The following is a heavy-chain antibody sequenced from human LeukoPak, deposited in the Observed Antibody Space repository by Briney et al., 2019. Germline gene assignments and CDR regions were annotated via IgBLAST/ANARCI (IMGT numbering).Heavy chain of an antibody. D-gene: IGHD3-10*01. J-gene: IGHJ4*02. CDR1: GFTFSSYG. CDR3: ARIDADGSGCYFDYFDY. Sequence: GRSLRLSCAASGFTFSSYGMHWVRQAPGKGLEWVSVIYSGGSTYYADSVKGRFTISRDNSKNTLYLQMNSLRAEDTAVYYCARIDADGSGCYFDYFDYWGQGTLVTVSS. V-gene: IGHV3-66*01. CDR2: IYSGGST.